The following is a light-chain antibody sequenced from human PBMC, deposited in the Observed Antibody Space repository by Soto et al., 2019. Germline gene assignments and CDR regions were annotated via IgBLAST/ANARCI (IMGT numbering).Light chain of an antibody. CDR2: AAS. Sequence: DIQLTQSPSFLSASVGDRVTITCRASQAISNYLAWYQQKPGKAPKLLIYAASTLQSGVPSRFSGSGSGTAFTLTISSLQPEDFATSYCRQLYSYPITFGQGARLEIK. J-gene: IGKJ5*01. V-gene: IGKV1-9*01. CDR1: QAISNY. CDR3: RQLYSYPIT.